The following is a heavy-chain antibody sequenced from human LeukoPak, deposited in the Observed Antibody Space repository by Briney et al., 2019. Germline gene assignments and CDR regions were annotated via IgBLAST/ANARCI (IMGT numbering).Heavy chain of an antibody. CDR2: IYYSGST. CDR3: ARGLVATRGDFDY. CDR1: GGSISRGGYY. Sequence: PSETLSLTCTVSGGSISRGGYYWSWIRQHPGKGLEWIGYIYYSGSTYYNPSLKSRVNISVDTSKNQFSLKLSSVTAADTAVYHCARGLVATRGDFDYWGQGTLVTVSS. V-gene: IGHV4-31*03. D-gene: IGHD5-12*01. J-gene: IGHJ4*02.